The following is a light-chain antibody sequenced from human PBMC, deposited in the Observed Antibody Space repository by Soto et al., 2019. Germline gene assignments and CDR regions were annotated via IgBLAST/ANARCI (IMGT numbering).Light chain of an antibody. CDR3: PQYYSYPRT. Sequence: AIRMTQSPSSFSASTGDRVTITCRASQGISSYLAWYQQKPGKAPKLLIYAASTLQSGVPSRFSGRGSGTDFTLTISCLQSEDFATYYCPQYYSYPRTFGQRTKVEIK. CDR1: QGISSY. CDR2: AAS. V-gene: IGKV1-8*01. J-gene: IGKJ1*01.